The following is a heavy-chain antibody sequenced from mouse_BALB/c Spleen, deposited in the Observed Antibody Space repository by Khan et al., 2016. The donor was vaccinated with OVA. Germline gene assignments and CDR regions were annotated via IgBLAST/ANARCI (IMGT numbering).Heavy chain of an antibody. Sequence: QVRLQQSGAELARPGASVKLSCKASGYTFTDYYINWVKQRTGQGLEWIGEIFPGSGNTYYNEKFKGKATLTADKSSSTAYMQLSSLTSEDSAVDFCARSGYYGNNGTYWGQGTLVTVSA. CDR1: GYTFTDYY. V-gene: IGHV1-77*01. D-gene: IGHD2-1*01. CDR2: IFPGSGNT. J-gene: IGHJ3*01. CDR3: ARSGYYGNNGTY.